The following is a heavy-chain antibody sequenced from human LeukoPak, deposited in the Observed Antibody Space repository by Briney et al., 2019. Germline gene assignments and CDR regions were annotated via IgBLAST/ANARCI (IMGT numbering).Heavy chain of an antibody. CDR1: GGSISSYY. Sequence: PSETLSLTCTVSGGSISSYYWSWIRQPPGKGLEWIGYIYYSGSTNYNPSLKSRVTISVDTSKNQFPLKLSSVTAADTAVYYCARMYYDFWSGYSITYSYYYYMDVWGKGTTVTVSS. V-gene: IGHV4-59*01. J-gene: IGHJ6*03. CDR3: ARMYYDFWSGYSITYSYYYYMDV. CDR2: IYYSGST. D-gene: IGHD3-3*01.